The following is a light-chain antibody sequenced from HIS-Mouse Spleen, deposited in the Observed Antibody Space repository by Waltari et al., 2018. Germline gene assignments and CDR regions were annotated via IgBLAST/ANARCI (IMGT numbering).Light chain of an antibody. Sequence: QSALTQPRSVSGSPGQSVTISCTGTSSDVGGYNYVSWHQQHPGKAPKRMIYDVSKRPSGVPDRFSGSKSGHTASLTISGLQAEDEADYYCCSYAGSYPVVFGGGTKLTVL. J-gene: IGLJ2*01. V-gene: IGLV2-11*01. CDR2: DVS. CDR3: CSYAGSYPVV. CDR1: SSDVGGYNY.